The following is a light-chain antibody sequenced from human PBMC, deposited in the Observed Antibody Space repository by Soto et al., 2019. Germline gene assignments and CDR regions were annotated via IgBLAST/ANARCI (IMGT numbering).Light chain of an antibody. CDR2: EVS. V-gene: IGLV2-14*03. CDR1: SSDVGAYDY. CDR3: SSHTSSNTRI. Sequence: SSLTQPASVSGSPGQSIGITCPGTSSDVGAYDYVSWYQQHPDKAPKLMIYEVSNRPSGVSNRFSGSKSVNTATLTISGLQAEDEADYYCSSHTSSNTRIFGTGTKVTVL. J-gene: IGLJ1*01.